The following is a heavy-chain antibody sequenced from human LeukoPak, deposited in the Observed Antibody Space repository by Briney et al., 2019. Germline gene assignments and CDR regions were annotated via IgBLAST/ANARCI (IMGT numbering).Heavy chain of an antibody. CDR3: ARAGGNGYNPAVEYWFDP. Sequence: KASETLSLTCTVSGGSISSYYWSWIRQPAGKGLEWIGRIYTSGSTNYNPSLKSRVTMSVDTSKNQFSLKLSSVTAADTAVYYCARAGGNGYNPAVEYWFDPWGQGTLVTVSS. CDR2: IYTSGST. CDR1: GGSISSYY. J-gene: IGHJ5*02. D-gene: IGHD5-24*01. V-gene: IGHV4-4*07.